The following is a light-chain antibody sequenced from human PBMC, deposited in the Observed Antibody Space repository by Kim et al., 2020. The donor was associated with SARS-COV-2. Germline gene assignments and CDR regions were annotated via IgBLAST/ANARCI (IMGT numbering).Light chain of an antibody. Sequence: QTATLDRTGNTNNVGHQGAAWLQQHQGHPPKLLSYRNNNRPSGISERFSASRSGDTASLTITGLQPEDETNYYCSAWDSSLNAWVFGGGTQLTVL. V-gene: IGLV10-54*04. CDR1: TNNVGHQG. CDR2: RNN. J-gene: IGLJ3*02. CDR3: SAWDSSLNAWV.